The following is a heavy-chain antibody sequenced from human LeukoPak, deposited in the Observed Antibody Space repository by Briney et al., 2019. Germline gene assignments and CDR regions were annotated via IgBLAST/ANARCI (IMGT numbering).Heavy chain of an antibody. V-gene: IGHV3-66*01. CDR2: IYSGGST. CDR1: GFTVSSNY. CDR3: ARDRQSYFDY. D-gene: IGHD5-24*01. Sequence: GGSLRLSCAASGFTVSSNYMSGVRQAPGKGLEWVSVIYSGGSTYYADSVKGRFTISRDNSKNTLYLQMNSLRAEDTAVYYCARDRQSYFDYWGQGTLVTVSS. J-gene: IGHJ4*02.